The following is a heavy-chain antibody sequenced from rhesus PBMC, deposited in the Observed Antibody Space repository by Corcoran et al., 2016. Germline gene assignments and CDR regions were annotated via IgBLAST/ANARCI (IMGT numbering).Heavy chain of an antibody. CDR1: GFSFSAYY. Sequence: EVQLVESGGGLAKPGGSLRLYCAASGFSFSAYYMYWVRQAPGTGLEWVSGISYTGASTYDEDAVKGRVTISRENAKNTLYLQMDSLRAAATAVYYCAYKGYSSLSPPSSLDVWGRGVLVTVSS. CDR2: ISYTGAST. CDR3: AYKGYSSLSPPSSLDV. D-gene: IGHD6-13*01. J-gene: IGHJ5-2*02. V-gene: IGHV3S18*01.